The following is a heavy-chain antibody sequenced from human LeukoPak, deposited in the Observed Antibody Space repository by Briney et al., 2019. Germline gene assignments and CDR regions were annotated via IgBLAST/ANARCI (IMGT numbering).Heavy chain of an antibody. Sequence: GASVKVSCTASGYTFTSYYMHWVRQAPGQGLEWMGIINPSGGSTSYAQKFQGRVTMTRDTSTSTVYMELSSLRSEDTAVYYCARWAPAHSSGWYWYFDLWGRGTLVTVSS. J-gene: IGHJ2*01. D-gene: IGHD6-19*01. V-gene: IGHV1-46*01. CDR2: INPSGGST. CDR3: ARWAPAHSSGWYWYFDL. CDR1: GYTFTSYY.